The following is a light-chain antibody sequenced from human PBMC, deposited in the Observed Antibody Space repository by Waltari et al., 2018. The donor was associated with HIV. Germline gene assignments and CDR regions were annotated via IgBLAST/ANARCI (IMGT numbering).Light chain of an antibody. CDR2: WAS. Sequence: DIVMTQSPDSLAVSLGERATINCKSSQSVLYSSNNKNYLAWYQQKPGQPPTLLIYWASSRESGVPDRFRCGGSGTDFTLTISSLQAEDVAVYYCQQYYSAPPTFGGGTKVEI. CDR1: QSVLYSSNNKNY. V-gene: IGKV4-1*01. J-gene: IGKJ4*01. CDR3: QQYYSAPPT.